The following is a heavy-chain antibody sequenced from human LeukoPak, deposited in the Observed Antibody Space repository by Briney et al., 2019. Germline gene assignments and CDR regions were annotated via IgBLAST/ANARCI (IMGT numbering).Heavy chain of an antibody. V-gene: IGHV3-23*01. D-gene: IGHD3-22*01. CDR2: ISGSGGST. Sequence: GGSLRLSCAASGFTFSSSAMSWVRQAPGKGLGWVSAISGSGGSTYYADSVKGRFTISRDNSKNTLYLQMNSLRAEDTAVYYCAKDSLMDYYDSSGYYVFDYWGQGTLVTVSS. CDR1: GFTFSSSA. J-gene: IGHJ4*02. CDR3: AKDSLMDYYDSSGYYVFDY.